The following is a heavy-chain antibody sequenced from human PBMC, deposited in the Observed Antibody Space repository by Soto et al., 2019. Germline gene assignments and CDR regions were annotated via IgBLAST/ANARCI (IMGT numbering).Heavy chain of an antibody. J-gene: IGHJ4*02. CDR3: ARRYGGAVDY. CDR1: GGSISSSSYY. Sequence: KSSETLSLTCTVSGGSISSSSYYWGWIRQPPGKGLEWIGYIYFSGSTNYNPSLKSRVTLSVDTSKNQFSLKLSSVTAADTAVYYCARRYGGAVDYWGQGTLVTVSS. CDR2: IYFSGST. D-gene: IGHD3-10*01. V-gene: IGHV4-61*05.